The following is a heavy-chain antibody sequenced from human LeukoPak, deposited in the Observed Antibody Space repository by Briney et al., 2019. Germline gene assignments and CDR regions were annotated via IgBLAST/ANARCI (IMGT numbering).Heavy chain of an antibody. CDR1: GYSFSDYY. J-gene: IGHJ1*01. V-gene: IGHV1-2*02. CDR2: IKPNSGGT. CDR3: ARHYGTSSPD. D-gene: IGHD6-13*01. Sequence: ASVKVSCKASGYSFSDYYMNWVRQAPGQGLEWMGWIKPNSGGTDYPKQFQGTITLTRDTSISTAYMELSRLTFDDTAVYYCARHYGTSSPDWGQGTLVTVSS.